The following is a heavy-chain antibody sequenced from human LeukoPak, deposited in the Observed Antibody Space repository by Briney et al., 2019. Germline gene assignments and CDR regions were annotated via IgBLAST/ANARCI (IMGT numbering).Heavy chain of an antibody. V-gene: IGHV3-21*04. CDR3: AKDIGIVVRGSPTH. CDR2: ISGSSSYI. CDR1: GFTFSSYS. Sequence: GGSLRLSCAASGFTFSSYSMNWIRQAPGKGLEWVSSISGSSSYIYYADSVKGRFTTSRANAKNSLYLQMNSLRAEDTALYYCAKDIGIVVRGSPTHWGQGTLVTVSS. J-gene: IGHJ4*02. D-gene: IGHD3-10*01.